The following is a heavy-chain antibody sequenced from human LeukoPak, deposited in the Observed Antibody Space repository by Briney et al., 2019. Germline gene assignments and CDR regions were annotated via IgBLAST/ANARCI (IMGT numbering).Heavy chain of an antibody. CDR2: ISSGSSAI. CDR3: ARGRDY. V-gene: IGHV3-48*02. J-gene: IGHJ4*02. CDR1: GFTFSGYT. Sequence: GGSLRLSCAASGFTFSGYTMNWVRQAPGKGLEWVSYISSGSSAIYYADSVKGRFTVSRDNANNSLYLQMNSLRDEDTGVYYCARGRDYWGQGTLVTVSS.